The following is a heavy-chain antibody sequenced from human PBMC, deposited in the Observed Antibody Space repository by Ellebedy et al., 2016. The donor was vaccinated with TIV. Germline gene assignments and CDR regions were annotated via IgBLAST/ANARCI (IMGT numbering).Heavy chain of an antibody. D-gene: IGHD1-7*01. Sequence: GGSLRLSCAASGFTFSAYAMSWVRQAPGKGLEWVSAISGSGGSTYYADSVKGRFTISRDNSKNTLYLQMHSLRAEDTAVYYCGRGITGSTAFDYWGQGTLVTVSS. CDR3: GRGITGSTAFDY. J-gene: IGHJ4*02. CDR2: ISGSGGST. V-gene: IGHV3-23*01. CDR1: GFTFSAYA.